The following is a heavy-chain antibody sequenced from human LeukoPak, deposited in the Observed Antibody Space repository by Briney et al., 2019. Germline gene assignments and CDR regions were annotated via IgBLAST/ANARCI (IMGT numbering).Heavy chain of an antibody. D-gene: IGHD3-10*01. V-gene: IGHV4-39*07. CDR2: IYYSGST. CDR3: ARRTTDYYGSGSYGGVFDY. J-gene: IGHJ4*02. Sequence: SETLSLTCTVSGGSISSSSYYWGWIRQPPGKGLEWIGSIYYSGSTYYNPSLKSRVTISVDTSKNQFSLKLSSVTAADTAVYYCARRTTDYYGSGSYGGVFDYWGQGTLVTVSS. CDR1: GGSISSSSYY.